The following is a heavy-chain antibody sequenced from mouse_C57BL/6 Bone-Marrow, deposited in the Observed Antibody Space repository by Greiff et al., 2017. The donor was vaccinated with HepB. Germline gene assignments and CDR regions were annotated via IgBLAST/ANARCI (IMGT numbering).Heavy chain of an antibody. D-gene: IGHD1-1*01. V-gene: IGHV1-39*01. CDR1: GYSFTDYN. CDR3: ARFHYYGSSPAWFAY. Sequence: EVQLQQSGPELVKPGASVKISCKASGYSFTDYNMNWVKQSNGKSLEWIGVINPNYGTTSYNQKFKGKATLTVDQSSSTAYMQLNSLTSEDSAVYYCARFHYYGSSPAWFAYWGQGTLVTVSA. CDR2: INPNYGTT. J-gene: IGHJ3*01.